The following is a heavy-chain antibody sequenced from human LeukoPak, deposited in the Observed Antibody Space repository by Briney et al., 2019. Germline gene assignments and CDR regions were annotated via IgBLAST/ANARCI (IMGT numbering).Heavy chain of an antibody. CDR2: IYYSGST. CDR3: ARTSLADY. J-gene: IGHJ4*02. V-gene: IGHV4-59*01. CDR1: GGSISNYY. Sequence: SETLSLTCTVSGGSISNYYWSWIRQPPGKGLEWIGYIYYSGSTNYNPSLKSRVTISVDTSKNQLSLKLTSVTAADTAVYYCARTSLADYWGQGTLVTVSS.